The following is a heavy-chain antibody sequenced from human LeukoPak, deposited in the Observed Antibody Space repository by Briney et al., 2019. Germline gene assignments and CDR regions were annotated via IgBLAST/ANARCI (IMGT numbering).Heavy chain of an antibody. CDR1: GFTFSSYA. V-gene: IGHV3-30*04. Sequence: GGSLRLSCAASGFTFSSYAMHWVCQAPGKGLEWVAVISYDGSNKYYADSVKGRFTISRDNSKNTLCLQMNSLRAEDTAVYYCAKDRLARGYSGYDYAYWGQGTLVTVSS. CDR2: ISYDGSNK. CDR3: AKDRLARGYSGYDYAY. D-gene: IGHD5-12*01. J-gene: IGHJ4*02.